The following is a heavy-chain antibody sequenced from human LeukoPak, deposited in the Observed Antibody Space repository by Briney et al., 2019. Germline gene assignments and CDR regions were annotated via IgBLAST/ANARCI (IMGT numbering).Heavy chain of an antibody. D-gene: IGHD5-12*01. CDR3: ARVYWLPSGYYYYYYMDV. V-gene: IGHV4-39*01. J-gene: IGHJ6*03. CDR1: GGSISSSSYY. Sequence: SETLSLTCTVSGGSISSSSYYWGWIRQPPGKGLEWIGSIYYSGSTYYNPSLKSRVTISVDTSKNQFSLQLNSVTPEDTAVYYCARVYWLPSGYYYYYYMDVWGKGSTVTVSS. CDR2: IYYSGST.